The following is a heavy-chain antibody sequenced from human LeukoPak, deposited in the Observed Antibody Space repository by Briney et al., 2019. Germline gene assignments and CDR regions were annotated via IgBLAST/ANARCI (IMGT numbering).Heavy chain of an antibody. CDR2: IFYSGST. CDR1: GFTFSSYW. D-gene: IGHD3-3*01. V-gene: IGHV4-4*02. Sequence: GSLRLSCAASGFTFSSYWMSWVRQSPGKGLEWIGSIFYSGSTNYNPSLKSRVTISVDTSKNQFSLKLSSVTAADTAVYYCARVGNPLVTVFAWFDPWGQGTLVTVSS. J-gene: IGHJ5*02. CDR3: ARVGNPLVTVFAWFDP.